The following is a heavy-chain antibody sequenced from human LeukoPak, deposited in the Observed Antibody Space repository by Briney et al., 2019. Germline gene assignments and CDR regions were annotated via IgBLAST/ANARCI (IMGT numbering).Heavy chain of an antibody. Sequence: ASVKASCKASGYTFTSYGISWVRQAPGQGLEWMGWISAYNGNTNYAQKLQGRVTMTTDTSTSTAYMELRSLRSDDTAVYYCARDPSGYENTFADYWGQGTLVTVSS. V-gene: IGHV1-18*01. CDR3: ARDPSGYENTFADY. CDR2: ISAYNGNT. J-gene: IGHJ4*02. CDR1: GYTFTSYG. D-gene: IGHD5-12*01.